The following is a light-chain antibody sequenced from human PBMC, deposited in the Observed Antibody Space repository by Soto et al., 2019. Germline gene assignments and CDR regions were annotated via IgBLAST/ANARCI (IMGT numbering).Light chain of an antibody. CDR2: GAS. J-gene: IGKJ1*01. V-gene: IGKV3-15*01. CDR1: QSVSSSY. CDR3: QQYHNWPTWT. Sequence: EIVLTQSPGTLSLSPGERATLSCRASQSVSSSYLAWYQQKPGQAPRLLIYGASSRATGTPARFSGSGSGTEFTLTISSLQSEDFAVYYCQQYHNWPTWTFGQGTKVDIK.